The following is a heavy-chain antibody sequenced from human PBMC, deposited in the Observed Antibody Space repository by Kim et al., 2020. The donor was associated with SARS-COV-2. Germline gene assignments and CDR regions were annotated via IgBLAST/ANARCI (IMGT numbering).Heavy chain of an antibody. CDR3: ARGQRIMGGRHFDY. D-gene: IGHD1-26*01. Sequence: ASVKVSCKASGYNFTSYGISWVRQAPGQGLEWMGWISVYNGNTKYAQKVQGRVTMTTHTPTSTVYMELRSLRSDDTAIYYCARGQRIMGGRHFDYWGQGTLVTVSS. V-gene: IGHV1-18*01. CDR2: ISVYNGNT. CDR1: GYNFTSYG. J-gene: IGHJ4*02.